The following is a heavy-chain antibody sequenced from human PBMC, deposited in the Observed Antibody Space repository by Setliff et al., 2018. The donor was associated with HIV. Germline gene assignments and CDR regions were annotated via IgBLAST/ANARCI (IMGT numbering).Heavy chain of an antibody. CDR2: ISSSGSTI. J-gene: IGHJ3*02. D-gene: IGHD3-3*01. CDR3: ARVELQFLEWPRGDAFDI. V-gene: IGHV3-48*03. Sequence: GGSLRLSCAASGFSFSGYEMNWVRQAPGKGLEWVSYISSSGSTIYYADSVKGRFTISRDNAKKSMYLQMNSLRAEDTAVYYCARVELQFLEWPRGDAFDIWGQGTMVTVSS. CDR1: GFSFSGYE.